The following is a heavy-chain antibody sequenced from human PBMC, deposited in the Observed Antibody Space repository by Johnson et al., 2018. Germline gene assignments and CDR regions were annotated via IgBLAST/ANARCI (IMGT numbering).Heavy chain of an antibody. J-gene: IGHJ3*02. Sequence: QVQLVQSGGGVVQPGRSLRLSCAASGFTFSSYGMHWVRQAPGKGLEWVAVISYDGSNKYHADSVKGRFTISRDNAKNSLYLQMNSLRAEDPAVYYCAREGSQYCSGGSCYGGRAFDIWGQGTMVTVSS. CDR2: ISYDGSNK. CDR3: AREGSQYCSGGSCYGGRAFDI. CDR1: GFTFSSYG. D-gene: IGHD2-15*01. V-gene: IGHV3-30*03.